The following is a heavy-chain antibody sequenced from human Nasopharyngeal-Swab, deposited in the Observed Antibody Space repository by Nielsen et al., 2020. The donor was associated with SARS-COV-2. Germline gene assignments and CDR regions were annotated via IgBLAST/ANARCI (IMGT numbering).Heavy chain of an antibody. CDR1: GYTFTSYD. J-gene: IGHJ6*03. V-gene: IGHV1-8*01. Sequence: ASVKVSCKASGYTFTSYDINWVRQATGQGLEWMGWMNPNSGNIGYAQKFQGRVTMTRNTSISTAYMELSSLRSEDTAVYYCARGLTAMVYYYYMDVWGKGTTVTVSS. CDR3: ARGLTAMVYYYYMDV. D-gene: IGHD5-18*01. CDR2: MNPNSGNI.